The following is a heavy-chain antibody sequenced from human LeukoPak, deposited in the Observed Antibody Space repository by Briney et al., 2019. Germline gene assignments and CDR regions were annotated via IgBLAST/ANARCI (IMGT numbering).Heavy chain of an antibody. CDR2: IYYSGST. CDR1: GGSTSSYY. CDR3: AGTEQQLATLDWYFDL. V-gene: IGHV4-59*08. Sequence: SETLSLTCTVSGGSTSSYYWSWIRQPPGKGLEWIGYIYYSGSTNYNPSLKSRVTISVDTSKNQFSLKLSSVTAADTAVYYCAGTEQQLATLDWYFDLWGRGTLVTVSS. D-gene: IGHD6-13*01. J-gene: IGHJ2*01.